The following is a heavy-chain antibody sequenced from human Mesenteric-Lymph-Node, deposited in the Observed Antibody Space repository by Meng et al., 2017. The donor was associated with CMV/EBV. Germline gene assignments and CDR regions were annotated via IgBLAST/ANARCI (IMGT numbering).Heavy chain of an antibody. D-gene: IGHD2-2*01. J-gene: IGHJ5*02. Sequence: ASVKVSCKTSGYTFTTYGISWVRQAPGQGLEWMGWISSSNGNAKYAQKFQDRLTMTTDTSTSTAYMELRSLRSDDTAVYYCARNGVLVSAAAKETNWFDPWGQGTLVTVSS. CDR3: ARNGVLVSAAAKETNWFDP. V-gene: IGHV1-18*01. CDR1: GYTFTTYG. CDR2: ISSSNGNA.